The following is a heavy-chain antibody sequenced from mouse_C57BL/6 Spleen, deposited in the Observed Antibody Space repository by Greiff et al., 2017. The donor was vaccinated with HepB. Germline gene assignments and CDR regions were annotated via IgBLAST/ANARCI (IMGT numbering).Heavy chain of an antibody. CDR2: INPYNGGT. Sequence: VQLQQSGPVLVKPGASVKMSCKASGYTFTDYYMNWVKQSHGKSLEWIGVINPYNGGTSYNQKFKGKATLTVDKSSSTAYMELNSLTSEDSAVYYCARWDTTVVAHWYFDVWGTGTTVTVSS. CDR3: ARWDTTVVAHWYFDV. CDR1: GYTFTDYY. D-gene: IGHD1-1*01. V-gene: IGHV1-19*01. J-gene: IGHJ1*03.